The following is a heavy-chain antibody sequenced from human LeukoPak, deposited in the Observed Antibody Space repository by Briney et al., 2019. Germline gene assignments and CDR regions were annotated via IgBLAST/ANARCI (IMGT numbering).Heavy chain of an antibody. D-gene: IGHD5-24*01. Sequence: SETLSLTCTVSGGSISSYYWSWIRQPPGKGLEWIGYIYYSGNTNYNPSLKSRVTISVDTSKNQFSLKLSSVTAADTAVYYCARHGLMAYSTWSQGTLVTVSS. V-gene: IGHV4-59*08. J-gene: IGHJ5*02. CDR2: IYYSGNT. CDR3: ARHGLMAYST. CDR1: GGSISSYY.